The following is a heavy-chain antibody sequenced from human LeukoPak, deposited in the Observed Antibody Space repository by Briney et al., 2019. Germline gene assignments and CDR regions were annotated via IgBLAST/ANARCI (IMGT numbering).Heavy chain of an antibody. V-gene: IGHV3-23*01. CDR2: ISGSGGST. CDR1: GFTFSSYA. CDR3: AKDHGSLGKGVLRFLWGGNWFDS. J-gene: IGHJ5*01. Sequence: GGSLRLSCAASGFTFSSYAMSWVRQAPGKGLEWVSAISGSGGSTYYADSVKGRFTISRDNSKNTLYLQMNSLRAEDTAVYYCAKDHGSLGKGVLRFLWGGNWFDSWGQGTLVTVSS. D-gene: IGHD3-3*01.